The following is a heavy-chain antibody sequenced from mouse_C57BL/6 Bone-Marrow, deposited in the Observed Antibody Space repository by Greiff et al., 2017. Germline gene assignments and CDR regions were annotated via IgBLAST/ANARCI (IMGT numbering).Heavy chain of an antibody. CDR2: IYPGSGNT. CDR1: GYTFTDYY. D-gene: IGHD2-3*01. J-gene: IGHJ3*01. Sequence: VQLQQSGAELVRPGASVKLSCKASGYTFTDYYINWVKQRPGQGLEWIARIYPGSGNTYYNEKLKGKATLTAEKSSSTAYMQLSSRTSEDPAVYFCARGWLRFAYWGQGTLVTVSA. V-gene: IGHV1-76*01. CDR3: ARGWLRFAY.